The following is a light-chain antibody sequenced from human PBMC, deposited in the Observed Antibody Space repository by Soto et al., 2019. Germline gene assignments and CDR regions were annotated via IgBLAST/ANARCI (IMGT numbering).Light chain of an antibody. J-gene: IGKJ1*01. Sequence: EIVLTQSPGTLSLSPGEGATLSCRASQSVSSSYIAWYQQRPGQTPSLLIYGATTRATGIPARFSGSGSGTDFTLTITSLQSEDFAIYYCQQYTNWPLAFGQGTKVDIK. CDR1: QSVSSS. CDR3: QQYTNWPLA. V-gene: IGKV3-15*01. CDR2: GAT.